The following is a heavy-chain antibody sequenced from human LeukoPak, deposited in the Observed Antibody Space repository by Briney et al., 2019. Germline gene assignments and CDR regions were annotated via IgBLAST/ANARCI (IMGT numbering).Heavy chain of an antibody. V-gene: IGHV3-23*01. CDR1: GFTFSSYA. CDR3: GKGAPRIALRGGNWFDP. D-gene: IGHD6-13*01. Sequence: PGGSLRLSCAASGFTFSSYAMSWVRQAPGKGLEWVSAISGSGGSTYYADSVKGRFTISRDNSKNTLYLQMNSLRAEDTAVYYCGKGAPRIALRGGNWFDPWGQGTLVTVSS. J-gene: IGHJ5*02. CDR2: ISGSGGST.